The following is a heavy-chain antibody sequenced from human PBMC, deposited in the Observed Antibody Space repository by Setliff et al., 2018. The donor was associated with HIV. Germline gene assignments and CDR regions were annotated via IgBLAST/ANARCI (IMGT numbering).Heavy chain of an antibody. J-gene: IGHJ6*03. Sequence: ASVKVSCKASGYTSTSYDINWVRQATGQGLEWMGWMNPDSGNTGSAQNFQGRLTITWNTSISTAYMELGSLGFDDTAVYFCARTRSGGSSVYYYYYMDVWGRGTAVTVSS. CDR1: GYTSTSYD. V-gene: IGHV1-8*01. D-gene: IGHD2-15*01. CDR2: MNPDSGNT. CDR3: ARTRSGGSSVYYYYYMDV.